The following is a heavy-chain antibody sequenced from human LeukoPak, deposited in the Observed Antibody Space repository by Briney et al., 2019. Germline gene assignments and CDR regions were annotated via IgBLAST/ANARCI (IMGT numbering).Heavy chain of an antibody. Sequence: GGSLRLSCAASGFTFSSYWMHWVRQAPGKGLVWVSRINSDGSSTSYADSVKGRFTISRDNAKNTLYLQMNGLRAEDTAVYYCARDFRPYSSGWAFDYWGQGTLVTVSS. CDR1: GFTFSSYW. D-gene: IGHD6-19*01. V-gene: IGHV3-74*01. CDR2: INSDGSST. J-gene: IGHJ4*02. CDR3: ARDFRPYSSGWAFDY.